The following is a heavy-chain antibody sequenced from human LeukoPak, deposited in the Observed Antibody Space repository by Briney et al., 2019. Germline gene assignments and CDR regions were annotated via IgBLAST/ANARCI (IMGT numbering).Heavy chain of an antibody. D-gene: IGHD1-20*01. CDR2: ISSSSSYI. CDR1: GFTFSSYS. Sequence: GGSLRLSCAASGFTFSSYSMNWVRQAPGKGLEWVSSISSSSSYIYYAGSVKGRFTISRDNAKNSLYLQMNSLRAEDTAVYYCAREGITGTRSDYWGQGTLVTVSS. V-gene: IGHV3-21*01. CDR3: AREGITGTRSDY. J-gene: IGHJ4*02.